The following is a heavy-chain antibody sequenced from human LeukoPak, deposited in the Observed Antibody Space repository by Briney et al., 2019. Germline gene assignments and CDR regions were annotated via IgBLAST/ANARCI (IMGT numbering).Heavy chain of an antibody. V-gene: IGHV3-23*01. CDR1: GFAFSSFA. CDR2: INGGGNTT. Sequence: GGSLRLSCAASGFAFSSFAMDWVRQSPGKGLEWLSTINGGGNTTFYADSVKGRFTISRDNSKNALYLHMDSLRPDDTAIYYCTKELHVAVAVADYYYFYMDVWGRGTAVTVSS. J-gene: IGHJ6*03. CDR3: TKELHVAVAVADYYYFYMDV. D-gene: IGHD6-19*01.